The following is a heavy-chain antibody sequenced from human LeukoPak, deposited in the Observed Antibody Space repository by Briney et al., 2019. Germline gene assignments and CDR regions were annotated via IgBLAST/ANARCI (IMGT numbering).Heavy chain of an antibody. J-gene: IGHJ4*02. CDR2: ISGSGGST. CDR1: GFTFSSYA. V-gene: IGHV3-23*01. Sequence: GGSLRLSCAASGFTFSSYAMSWVRQAPGKGLEWVSAISGSGGSTYYADPVKGRFTISRDNSKNTLYLQMNSLRAEDTAVYYCARDPGIAAAGPFDYWGQGTLVTVSS. CDR3: ARDPGIAAAGPFDY. D-gene: IGHD6-13*01.